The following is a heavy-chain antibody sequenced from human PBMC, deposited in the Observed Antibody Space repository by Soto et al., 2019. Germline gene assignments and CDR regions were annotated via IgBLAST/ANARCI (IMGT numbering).Heavy chain of an antibody. Sequence: ASVKVSCKASGYIFSHYGIGWVRQAPGQGLEWMGWISAYNGNTHYAEKLQGRVTMTTDTSTSTADMELRSLRSDDTAVYYCARGVQECSSTRCSYIYDGMDVWGQGTTVTVS. CDR3: ARGVQECSSTRCSYIYDGMDV. D-gene: IGHD2-2*01. CDR2: ISAYNGNT. V-gene: IGHV1-18*01. CDR1: GYIFSHYG. J-gene: IGHJ6*02.